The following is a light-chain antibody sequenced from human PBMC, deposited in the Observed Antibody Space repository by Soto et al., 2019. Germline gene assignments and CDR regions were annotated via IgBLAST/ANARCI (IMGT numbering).Light chain of an antibody. CDR3: QQYGSSPA. CDR2: DTS. V-gene: IGKV3-20*01. Sequence: EIVLTQSPGTLSLSPGERATLSCRASQSVSSSYLAWYQQKPGQAPRLLIYDTSSRATGIPDRFSGGGSGTDFTLTISRLEPEDFAVYYCQQYGSSPAFGQGTKVDI. J-gene: IGKJ1*01. CDR1: QSVSSSY.